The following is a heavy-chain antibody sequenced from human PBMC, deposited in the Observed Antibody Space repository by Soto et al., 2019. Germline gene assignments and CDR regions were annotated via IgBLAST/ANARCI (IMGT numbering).Heavy chain of an antibody. CDR2: IYSGGST. J-gene: IGHJ3*02. CDR3: ATFYDSSGYTPSYAFDI. D-gene: IGHD3-22*01. Sequence: EVQLAESGGGLVQPGGSLRLSCAASGFTVSGNYMSWVRQAPGKGLEWVSVIYSGGSTYYADSVKGRFTISRHSSKNTLYLQMNSLRAEDTAVYYCATFYDSSGYTPSYAFDIWGQGTMVTVSS. CDR1: GFTVSGNY. V-gene: IGHV3-53*04.